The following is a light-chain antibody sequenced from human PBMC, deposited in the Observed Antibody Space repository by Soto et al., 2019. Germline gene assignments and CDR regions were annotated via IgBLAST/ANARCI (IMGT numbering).Light chain of an antibody. J-gene: IGLJ2*01. CDR3: SSYTSSSTLRV. CDR2: DVX. V-gene: IGLV2-14*01. Sequence: QSALTQPASVSGSPGQSITISCTGTSSDVGGYNYVSWYQQHPGKAPKLMIYDVXNRPSGVSNRXSGSKSGNTASLTISGLQAEDEADYFCSSYTSSSTLRVFGGGTKLTVL. CDR1: SSDVGGYNY.